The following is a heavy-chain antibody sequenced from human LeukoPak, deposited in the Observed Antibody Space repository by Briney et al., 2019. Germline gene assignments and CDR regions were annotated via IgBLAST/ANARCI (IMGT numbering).Heavy chain of an antibody. J-gene: IGHJ6*03. V-gene: IGHV3-23*01. CDR1: GFTFSSYA. D-gene: IGHD6-25*01. Sequence: PGGSLRLSCAASGFTFSSYAMSWVRQAPGKGLEGVSAISGSGGSTYYADSVKGRFTISRDNSKNTLYLQMNSLRAEDTAVYYCAKGTLAGGYYYYYMDVWGKGTTVTVSS. CDR2: ISGSGGST. CDR3: AKGTLAGGYYYYYMDV.